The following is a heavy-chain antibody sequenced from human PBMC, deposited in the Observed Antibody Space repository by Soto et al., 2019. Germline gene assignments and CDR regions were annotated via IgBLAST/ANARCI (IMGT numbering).Heavy chain of an antibody. CDR3: GRGWFGSGG. CDR2: IDNAGTDS. CDR1: GFTLSGRS. D-gene: IGHD3-10*01. J-gene: IGHJ6*01. V-gene: IGHV3-74*01. Sequence: EVQLVESGGGLVQPGGSLRLSCAASGFTLSGRSMHWVRQAPGKGLVWVSGIDNAGTDSTYADSVKGRFTSSRDNAKKILLLQINSPEGEDKALFYRGRGWFGSGGRGKRTTVTVSS.